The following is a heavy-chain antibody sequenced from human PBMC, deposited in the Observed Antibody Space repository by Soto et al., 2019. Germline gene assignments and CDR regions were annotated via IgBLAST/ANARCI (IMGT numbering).Heavy chain of an antibody. CDR1: GGSVSSGNFF. CDR3: AILTKPTAVTTAFRGGYGLDV. Sequence: PSETLSLTCTVSGGSVSSGNFFLSCIRQPPGQGLEWIGYIHSSGSTNYNPSLKSRVTISVDTSRNQFSLRLTSVTAADTAVYFCAILTKPTAVTTAFRGGYGLDVWGQGTTVTVSS. V-gene: IGHV4-61*01. CDR2: IHSSGST. D-gene: IGHD4-4*01. J-gene: IGHJ6*02.